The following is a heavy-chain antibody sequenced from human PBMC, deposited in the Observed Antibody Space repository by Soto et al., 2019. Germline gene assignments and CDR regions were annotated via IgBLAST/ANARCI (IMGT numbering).Heavy chain of an antibody. J-gene: IGHJ5*02. Sequence: SETLSLTCAVYGGSFSGYYWSWIRQPPGKGPEWIGEINHSGSTNYNPSLKSRVTISVDTSKNQFSLKLSSVTAADTAVYYCARRESITMVRGVNRRWFDPWGQGTLVTVSS. CDR2: INHSGST. CDR1: GGSFSGYY. V-gene: IGHV4-34*01. D-gene: IGHD3-10*01. CDR3: ARRESITMVRGVNRRWFDP.